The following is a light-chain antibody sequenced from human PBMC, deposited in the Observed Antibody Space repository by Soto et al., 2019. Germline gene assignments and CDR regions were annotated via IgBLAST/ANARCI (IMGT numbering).Light chain of an antibody. V-gene: IGKV3-15*01. CDR2: GAS. CDR1: QSVSSN. CDR3: QQYNNWPPWT. Sequence: EIVMTQSPATLSVSPGERATLSCRASQSVSSNLAWYQHKPGQAPRLLIYGASSRATGIPARFSGSGSGTEFTLTISSLQSEDFAVYHCQQYNNWPPWTFGQGTKVEI. J-gene: IGKJ1*01.